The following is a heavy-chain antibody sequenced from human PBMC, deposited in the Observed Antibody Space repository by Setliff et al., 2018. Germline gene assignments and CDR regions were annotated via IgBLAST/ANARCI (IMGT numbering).Heavy chain of an antibody. Sequence: ASVKVSCKASGYIFTDYYMHWVRQAPGQELGWMGRINPNSGGTNYAQKFQGWVTMTRDTSISTAYMELSRLRSDDTAVYYCARGEAMIVEQTDFDYWGQGTLVTVSS. CDR3: ARGEAMIVEQTDFDY. CDR2: INPNSGGT. J-gene: IGHJ4*02. D-gene: IGHD3-22*01. V-gene: IGHV1-2*04. CDR1: GYIFTDYY.